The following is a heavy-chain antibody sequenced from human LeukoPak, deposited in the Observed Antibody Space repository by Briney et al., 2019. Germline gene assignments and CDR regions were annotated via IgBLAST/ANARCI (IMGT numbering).Heavy chain of an antibody. CDR2: IYPADSDI. CDR3: ARQEYCSGGSCYTWFDP. D-gene: IGHD2-15*01. Sequence: GESLKISCKGSGYSITSYWIAWVRQMPGKGLEWMGMIYPADSDIRYSPSLQGQVTISADKSISTAYLQWSSLKASDTAMYYCARQEYCSGGSCYTWFDPWGQGTLVTVSS. CDR1: GYSITSYW. J-gene: IGHJ5*02. V-gene: IGHV5-51*01.